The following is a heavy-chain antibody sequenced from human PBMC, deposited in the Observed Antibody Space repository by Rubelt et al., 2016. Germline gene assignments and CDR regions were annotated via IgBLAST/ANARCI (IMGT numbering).Heavy chain of an antibody. Sequence: QVQLQQWGAGLLKPSETLSLTCAVYGGSFSGYYWSWIRQPPGKGLEWIGEINHSGSTNYNPSLKSRVTISVDTSKNQFSLKLSSVTAADTAVYYCASHSPYYFDYWGQGTLVTVSS. J-gene: IGHJ4*02. CDR2: INHSGST. D-gene: IGHD5-18*01. V-gene: IGHV4-34*01. CDR1: GGSFSGYY. CDR3: ASHSPYYFDY.